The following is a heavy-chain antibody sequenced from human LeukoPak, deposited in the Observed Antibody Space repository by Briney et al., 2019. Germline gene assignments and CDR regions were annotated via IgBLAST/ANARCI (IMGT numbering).Heavy chain of an antibody. D-gene: IGHD4-17*01. CDR3: AKTTWPAYFDY. CDR2: INSDGSST. Sequence: GGSLRLSCAASGFTFSSYWMHWVRQAPGKGLVWVSRINSDGSSTSYADSVKGRFTSSRDNAKNSLYLQMNSLRAEDTAVYYFAKTTWPAYFDYWGQGTLVTVSS. CDR1: GFTFSSYW. V-gene: IGHV3-74*01. J-gene: IGHJ4*02.